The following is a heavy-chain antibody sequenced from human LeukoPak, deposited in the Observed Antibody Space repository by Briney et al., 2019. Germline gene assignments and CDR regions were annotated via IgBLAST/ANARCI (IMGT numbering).Heavy chain of an antibody. V-gene: IGHV3-49*04. CDR2: IRSKVYGGTT. CDR1: GFIFGAYA. D-gene: IGHD1-26*01. CDR3: TRVGATTLDY. Sequence: GGSLRLSCTASGFIFGAYAMSWVRQAPGKGLEWVGFIRSKVYGGTTEYAASVKGRFTISRDDSKSIAYLQMNSLKTEDTAVYYCTRVGATTLDYWGQGTLVTVSS. J-gene: IGHJ4*02.